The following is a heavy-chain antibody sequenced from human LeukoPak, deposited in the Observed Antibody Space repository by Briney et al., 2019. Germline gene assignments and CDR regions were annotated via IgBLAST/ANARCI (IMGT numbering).Heavy chain of an antibody. D-gene: IGHD3-10*01. Sequence: SETLSLTCTVSGYSISSGYYWGWIRQPPGKGLEWIGSIYHSGSTYYNPSLKSRVTISVDTSKNQFSLKLSSVIAADTAVYYCAREWDHYYGSGSSFWFDPWGQGTLVTVSS. J-gene: IGHJ5*02. CDR1: GYSISSGYY. CDR3: AREWDHYYGSGSSFWFDP. V-gene: IGHV4-38-2*02. CDR2: IYHSGST.